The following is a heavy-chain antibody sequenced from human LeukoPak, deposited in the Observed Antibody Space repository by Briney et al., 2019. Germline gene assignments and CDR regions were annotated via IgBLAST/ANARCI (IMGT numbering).Heavy chain of an antibody. J-gene: IGHJ4*02. D-gene: IGHD3-22*01. Sequence: SETLSLTCAVYGGSFSGYYWSWIRQPPGKGLEWIGEINHSGSTNYNPSLKSRVTISVDTSNNQFSLKLSSVTAADTAVYYCAREDSGYYYGIRYWGQGTLVTVSS. CDR2: INHSGST. V-gene: IGHV4-34*01. CDR1: GGSFSGYY. CDR3: AREDSGYYYGIRY.